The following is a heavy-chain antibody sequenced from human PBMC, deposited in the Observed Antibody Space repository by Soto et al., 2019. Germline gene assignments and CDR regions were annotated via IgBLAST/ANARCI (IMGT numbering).Heavy chain of an antibody. CDR2: ITNKANSYTT. J-gene: IGHJ3*02. Sequence: GGSLRLSCAASGFTFSDHYTDWVRQAPGKGLEWVGRITNKANSYTTEYAASVNGRFTISRDDSRNSLYLQMNSLKTEDTAVYYCTRGYSGVSTYAFDIWGQEAMVTVSS. V-gene: IGHV3-72*01. D-gene: IGHD6-19*01. CDR1: GFTFSDHY. CDR3: TRGYSGVSTYAFDI.